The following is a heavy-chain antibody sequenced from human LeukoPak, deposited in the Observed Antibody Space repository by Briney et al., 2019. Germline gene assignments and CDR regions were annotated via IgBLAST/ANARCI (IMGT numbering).Heavy chain of an antibody. J-gene: IGHJ4*02. CDR2: IYYSGST. D-gene: IGHD4-23*01. CDR1: GGSISSSSYY. V-gene: IGHV4-39*01. CDR3: ASTVDRGDY. Sequence: SETLSLTCTVSGGSISSSSYYWGWIRQPPGKGLEWIGSIYYSGSTYYNPSLKSRVTISVDTSKNQFSLKLSSVTAADTAVYYCASTVDRGDYWGQGTLVAVSS.